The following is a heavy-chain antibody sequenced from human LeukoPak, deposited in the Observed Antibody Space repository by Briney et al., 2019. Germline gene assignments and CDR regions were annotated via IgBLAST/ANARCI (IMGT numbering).Heavy chain of an antibody. V-gene: IGHV3-33*01. CDR2: IWYDGSNK. CDR3: ATRVDIVATLDY. Sequence: GGSLRLSCAASGFTFSSYGMHWVRQAPGKGLEWVAVIWYDGSNKYYADSVKGRFTISRDNSKNTLYLQMNSLRAEDTAVYYCATRVDIVATLDYWGQGTLVTVSS. J-gene: IGHJ4*02. D-gene: IGHD5-12*01. CDR1: GFTFSSYG.